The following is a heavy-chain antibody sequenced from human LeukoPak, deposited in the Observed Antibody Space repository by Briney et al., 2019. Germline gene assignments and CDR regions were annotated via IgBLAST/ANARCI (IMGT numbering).Heavy chain of an antibody. Sequence: RGSLTLSCAASGFTLTSYSMSWVRQPPEKGLEWVSAIIASGGSTYYADSVTGRFTISRDHSKKTLYLQMNSLRAEDTAVYCCAKDCFTHYWGQGTLVTVSS. CDR3: AKDCFTHY. CDR2: IIASGGST. V-gene: IGHV3-23*01. J-gene: IGHJ4*02. CDR1: GFTLTSYS.